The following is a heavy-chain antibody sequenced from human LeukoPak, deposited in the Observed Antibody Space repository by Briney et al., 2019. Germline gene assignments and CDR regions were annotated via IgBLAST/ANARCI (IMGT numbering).Heavy chain of an antibody. D-gene: IGHD6-13*01. V-gene: IGHV4-59*01. CDR1: GGSISSYY. Sequence: SETLSLTCTVSGGSISSYYWSWIRQPPGKGLEWIGYIYYSGTTNYNPSLKSLVTISVDTSKNQFSLKLSSVTAADTAVYYCARGVYIAAAQYGYWGQGTLVTVSS. J-gene: IGHJ4*02. CDR3: ARGVYIAAAQYGY. CDR2: IYYSGTT.